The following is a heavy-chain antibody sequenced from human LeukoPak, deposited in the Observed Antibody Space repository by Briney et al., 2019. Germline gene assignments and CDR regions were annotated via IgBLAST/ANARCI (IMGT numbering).Heavy chain of an antibody. CDR2: ISGSGGST. CDR3: AKSNREQLVRSYGLDV. J-gene: IGHJ6*02. D-gene: IGHD6-13*01. V-gene: IGHV3-23*01. CDR1: GFTFSTYA. Sequence: GGSLRLSCAASGFTFSTYAVSWVRQAPGKGLEWVSDISGSGGSTYYADSVKGRFTISRDNSKDTVYLQTNSLRVDDTAVYYCAKSNREQLVRSYGLDVWGQGTTVTVSS.